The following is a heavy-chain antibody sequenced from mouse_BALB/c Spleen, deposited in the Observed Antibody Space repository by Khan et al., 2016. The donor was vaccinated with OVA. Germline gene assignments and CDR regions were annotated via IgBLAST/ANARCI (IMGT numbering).Heavy chain of an antibody. V-gene: IGHV2-9*02. CDR2: IWAGGST. Sequence: QVQLKQSGPGLVAPSQSLSITCTVSGFSLTSHGVHWVRQPPGKGLEWLGVIWAGGSTNYNSALMSRLSIRKDSSKSQVFLKMNSLQTDDTAMYXCARNRERDYIDYWGQGTTLTVSS. J-gene: IGHJ2*01. CDR3: ARNRERDYIDY. CDR1: GFSLTSHG.